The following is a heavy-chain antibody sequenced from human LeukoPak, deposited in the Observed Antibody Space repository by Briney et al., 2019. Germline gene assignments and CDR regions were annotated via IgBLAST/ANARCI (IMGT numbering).Heavy chain of an antibody. CDR2: INRDGGEK. D-gene: IGHD3-10*01. CDR1: GFTFSTSC. CDR3: ARAPAGSGVYCYMDV. J-gene: IGHJ6*03. Sequence: GGSLRLSCAASGFTFSTSCMNWVRQAPGKGLEWVANINRDGGEKYYVDSVKGRFTISRDNAKSSLYLQMNNLRAEDMAVYYCARAPAGSGVYCYMDVWGKGTTVTVSS. V-gene: IGHV3-7*01.